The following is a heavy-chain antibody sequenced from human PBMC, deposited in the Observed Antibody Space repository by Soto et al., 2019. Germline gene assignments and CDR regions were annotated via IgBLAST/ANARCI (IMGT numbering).Heavy chain of an antibody. CDR1: RDTFTSYY. J-gene: IGHJ5*02. CDR2: INPHGGST. D-gene: IGHD3-16*01. Sequence: QLVQSGGEVKQPGASVKVSCKAPRDTFTSYYINWVRQAPGQGLECMGVINPHGGSTAYAQKFKGRVTLTRDTSASTVYMELSSLTSEDTAMYYCARSSGGNFGRMREGTNWVATWGQGTLVTVSS. V-gene: IGHV1-46*01. CDR3: ARSSGGNFGRMREGTNWVAT.